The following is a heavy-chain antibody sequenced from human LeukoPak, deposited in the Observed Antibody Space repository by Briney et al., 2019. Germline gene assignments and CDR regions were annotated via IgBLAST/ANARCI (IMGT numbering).Heavy chain of an antibody. CDR1: GGSISSSSYY. D-gene: IGHD6-19*01. CDR2: IYYSGST. Sequence: KPSETLSLTCTVSGGSISSSSYYWGWIRQPPGKGLEWIGSIYYSGSTYYNPSLKSRVTISVDTSKNQFSLKLSSVTAADTAVYYCARPGEQWLAYWYFDLWGRGTLVTVSS. V-gene: IGHV4-39*01. CDR3: ARPGEQWLAYWYFDL. J-gene: IGHJ2*01.